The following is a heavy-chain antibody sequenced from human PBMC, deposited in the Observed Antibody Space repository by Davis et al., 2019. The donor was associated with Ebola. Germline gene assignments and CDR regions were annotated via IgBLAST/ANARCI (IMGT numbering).Heavy chain of an antibody. V-gene: IGHV3-23*01. CDR1: GFTFSSYA. D-gene: IGHD2-15*01. CDR2: ITDFGGT. CDR3: AKDYGDYTGGRCYGNPLDY. Sequence: PGGSLRLSCVASGFTFSSYAMTWFRQAPGKGLEWVSTITDFGGTKYADSVKGRFTISRDISRNTLYLHMNSLRVEDTAVYYCAKDYGDYTGGRCYGNPLDYWGQGTQVTASS. J-gene: IGHJ4*02.